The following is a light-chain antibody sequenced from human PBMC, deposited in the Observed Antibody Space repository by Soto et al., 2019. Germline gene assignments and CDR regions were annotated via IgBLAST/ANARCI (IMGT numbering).Light chain of an antibody. CDR3: AAWDDSLNGVV. Sequence: QSVLTQPPSASGTPGQRVTISCSGSNSNIGSYTVNWYQQLPGTAPKLLIYTNNQRPSGVPDRFSGSKSGTSASLAISGLQSEDEADYYCAAWDDSLNGVVFGGGTKVTVL. CDR1: NSNIGSYT. J-gene: IGLJ2*01. CDR2: TNN. V-gene: IGLV1-44*01.